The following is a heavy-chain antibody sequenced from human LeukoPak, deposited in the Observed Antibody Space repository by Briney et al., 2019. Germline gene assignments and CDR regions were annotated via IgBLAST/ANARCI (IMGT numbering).Heavy chain of an antibody. V-gene: IGHV3-23*01. Sequence: GGSLRLSCAASGFTFDDYGMSWVRQAPGKGLEWVSGINYSGGHKYYADSVKGRFTISRDSSKNTLSLQMNSLTTEDTAVYYCAKDDSMTLDHFDYWGQGALVTVSS. CDR1: GFTFDDYG. J-gene: IGHJ4*02. CDR3: AKDDSMTLDHFDY. CDR2: INYSGGHK. D-gene: IGHD4-11*01.